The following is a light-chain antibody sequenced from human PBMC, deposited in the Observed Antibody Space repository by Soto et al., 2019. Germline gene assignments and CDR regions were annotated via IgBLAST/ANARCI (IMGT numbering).Light chain of an antibody. J-gene: IGKJ5*01. CDR3: QQTDTTPIT. CDR2: AAS. V-gene: IGKV1-39*01. CDR1: QSISNY. Sequence: DIQITQSPSSLAASVVDSVTITFLASQSISNYLNWYQQKPGKAPKLLIYAASSLQSGVPSRFSGSGSGTDFTLTISSLQPEDFATYFCQQTDTTPITFGQGTRLEI.